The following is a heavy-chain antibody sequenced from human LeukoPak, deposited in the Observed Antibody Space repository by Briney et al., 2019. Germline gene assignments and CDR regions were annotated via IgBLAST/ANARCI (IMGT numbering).Heavy chain of an antibody. CDR3: ATGYSGYHSNYYYMDV. V-gene: IGHV3-21*01. CDR2: ISSSSSDI. CDR1: AFSFSRFG. Sequence: PGGSLRLSCAVSAFSFSRFGMTWVRQAPGKGLEWVSSISSSSSDIYYVDSVKGRFTISRDNSTNSLYLQMNSLSAEDTAVYYCATGYSGYHSNYYYMDVWGKGTTVTVSS. D-gene: IGHD5-12*01. J-gene: IGHJ6*03.